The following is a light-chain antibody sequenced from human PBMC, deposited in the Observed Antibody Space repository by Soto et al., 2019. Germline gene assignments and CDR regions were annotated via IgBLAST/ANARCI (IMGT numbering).Light chain of an antibody. J-gene: IGKJ5*01. CDR3: QQGYDTPIT. Sequence: IQLTQSASSLSASVGDRVTITCGASQNIITFLNWYQQKPGQAPKFLIYAASSLQSGVPSRFSGRGYGTDFTLTITSLQTEDFATYFCQQGYDTPITFGQGTRLEIK. CDR1: QNIITF. CDR2: AAS. V-gene: IGKV1-39*01.